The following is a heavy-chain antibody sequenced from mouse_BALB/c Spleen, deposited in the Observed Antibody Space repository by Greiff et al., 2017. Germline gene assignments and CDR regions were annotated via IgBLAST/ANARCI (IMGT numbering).Heavy chain of an antibody. CDR2: ISSGGSYT. CDR1: GFTFSSYA. Sequence: EVMLVESGGGLVKPGGSLKLSCAASGFTFSSYAMSWVRQTPEKRLEWVATISSGGSYTYYPDSVKGRFTISRDNAKNTLYLQMSSLRSEDTAMYYCARSYYRYDDWFAYWGQGTLVTVSA. D-gene: IGHD2-14*01. J-gene: IGHJ3*01. CDR3: ARSYYRYDDWFAY. V-gene: IGHV5-9-1*01.